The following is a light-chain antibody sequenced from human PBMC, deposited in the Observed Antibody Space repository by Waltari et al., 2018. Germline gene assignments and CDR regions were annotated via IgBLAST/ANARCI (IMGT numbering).Light chain of an antibody. V-gene: IGKV1-5*03. CDR1: QSVSSW. J-gene: IGKJ4*01. CDR3: QQYNTYPLT. CDR2: KAS. Sequence: DIQMTQSPSTLSASVGDRVTITCRASQSVSSWLAWYQQTPGKAPNLLIYKASKLESGVPSRFSGSGSGTEFTLTISSLQPDDFAPYYCQQYNTYPLTFGGGTKVEIK.